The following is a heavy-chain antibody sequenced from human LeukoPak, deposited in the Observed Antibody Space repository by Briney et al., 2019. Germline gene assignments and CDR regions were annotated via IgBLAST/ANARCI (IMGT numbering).Heavy chain of an antibody. CDR1: GFTFSNYE. CDR3: ARDGEYGNWFDP. CDR2: IYSGGST. Sequence: GGSLRLSCAGSGFTFSNYEMNWVRQAPGKGLEWVSVIYSGGSTYHADSVKGRFTISRDNSKNTLYLQMNSLRAEDTAVYYCARDGEYGNWFDPWGQGTLVTVSS. D-gene: IGHD2/OR15-2a*01. J-gene: IGHJ5*02. V-gene: IGHV3-66*01.